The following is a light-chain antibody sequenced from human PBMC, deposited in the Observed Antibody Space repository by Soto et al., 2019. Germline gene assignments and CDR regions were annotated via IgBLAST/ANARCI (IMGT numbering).Light chain of an antibody. Sequence: DIVMTQSPDSLAVSLGERATINCMSSQSVLYSSNNKNYLAWYQQKPGQPRKLLIYWASTRESGVPDRFSGSGSGTDFTLTISSLQAEDVAVYYCQQYYSTPPTFGQGTRLEIK. V-gene: IGKV4-1*01. J-gene: IGKJ5*01. CDR3: QQYYSTPPT. CDR1: QSVLYSSNNKNY. CDR2: WAS.